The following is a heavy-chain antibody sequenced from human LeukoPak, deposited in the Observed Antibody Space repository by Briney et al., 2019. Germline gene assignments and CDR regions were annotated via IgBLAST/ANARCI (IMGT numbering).Heavy chain of an antibody. J-gene: IGHJ4*02. D-gene: IGHD3-22*01. CDR1: GYTFTSYD. Sequence: ASVKVSCKASGYTFTSYDINWVRQAPGQGLEWMGRINPNSGGTNYAQKFQGRVTMTRDTSISTAYMELSRLRSDDTAVYYCARYRYYDSSGTFDYWGQGTLVTVSS. CDR3: ARYRYYDSSGTFDY. CDR2: INPNSGGT. V-gene: IGHV1-2*06.